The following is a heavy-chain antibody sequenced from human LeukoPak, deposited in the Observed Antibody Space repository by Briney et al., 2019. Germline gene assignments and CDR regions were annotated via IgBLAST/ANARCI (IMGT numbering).Heavy chain of an antibody. CDR1: GLTSGIYA. V-gene: IGHV3-23*01. CDR3: GKEVEGHFDLRY. CDR2: FSGGGDS. D-gene: IGHD2-15*01. J-gene: IGHJ4*02. Sequence: HPGGSLRLSCAASGLTSGIYAMSWVRQAPGKGLEWVSAFSGGGDSFYADSVRGRFSISADRSRNILYLQMNSLRVEDTAVYYCGKEVEGHFDLRYWGQGTPVTVSS.